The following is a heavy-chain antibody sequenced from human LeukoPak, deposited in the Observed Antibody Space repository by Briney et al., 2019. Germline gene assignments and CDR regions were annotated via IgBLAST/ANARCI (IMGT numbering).Heavy chain of an antibody. Sequence: GGSLRLSCAASGFTITEYDMSWVRQAPGKGLERVSTITSSGSHTFYVDSVQGRFTISRDNSGNTLYLQMYVLRVEDTALYYCAFVGNPSARVYRGQGTLVTVSS. D-gene: IGHD1-14*01. CDR2: ITSSGSHT. J-gene: IGHJ4*02. CDR1: GFTITEYD. CDR3: AFVGNPSARVY. V-gene: IGHV3-23*05.